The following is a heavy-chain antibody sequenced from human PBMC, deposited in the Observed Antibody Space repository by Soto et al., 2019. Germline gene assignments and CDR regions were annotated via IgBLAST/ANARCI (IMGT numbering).Heavy chain of an antibody. D-gene: IGHD3-10*01. Sequence: GASVKVSCKASGYTFTGYYMHWVRQAPGQGLEWMGWINPNSGGTNYAQKFQGWVTMTRDTSISTAYMELSRLRSDDTAVYYCATDFGARSWYYYGMDVWGQGTTVTVSS. V-gene: IGHV1-2*04. CDR3: ATDFGARSWYYYGMDV. J-gene: IGHJ6*02. CDR1: GYTFTGYY. CDR2: INPNSGGT.